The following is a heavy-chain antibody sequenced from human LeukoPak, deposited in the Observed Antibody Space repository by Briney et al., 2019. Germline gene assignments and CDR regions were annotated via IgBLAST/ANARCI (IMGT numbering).Heavy chain of an antibody. CDR2: IYYSGST. CDR3: ASGYCGGACQLGGVDM. Sequence: SETLSLTCSVSGGSITSSSYFWGWIRQPPGKGLECIGSIYYSGSTYYNPSLKSRVTISVDTSKNQFSLKLSSVTAADTAVYYCASGYCGGACQLGGVDMWGQGTMVTVSS. V-gene: IGHV4-39*01. CDR1: GGSITSSSYF. D-gene: IGHD2-21*02. J-gene: IGHJ3*02.